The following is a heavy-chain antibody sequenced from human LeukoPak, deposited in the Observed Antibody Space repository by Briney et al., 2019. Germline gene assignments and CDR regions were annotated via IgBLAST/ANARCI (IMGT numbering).Heavy chain of an antibody. CDR2: IYHSGYT. Sequence: SETLSLTCNVSGYSISSGYYWAWIQQAPGEGLEWIGSIYHSGYTHYNPSLKGRVTISVDTSKNDFSLKLSSVAAADTAIYYCARDMNPTHYFDYWGQGTLVTVSS. V-gene: IGHV4-38-2*02. CDR3: ARDMNPTHYFDY. CDR1: GYSISSGYY. J-gene: IGHJ4*02. D-gene: IGHD3-16*01.